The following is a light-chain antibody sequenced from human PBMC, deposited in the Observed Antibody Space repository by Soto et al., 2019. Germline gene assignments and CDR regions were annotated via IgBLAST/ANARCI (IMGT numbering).Light chain of an antibody. J-gene: IGLJ3*02. V-gene: IGLV1-44*01. CDR2: SNS. Sequence: QSVLTQPPSASGTPGQRVSISCCGRGSNIGANTVQWYQQSPGTAPKLLIYSNSQRPSGVPERFSASKSGTSASLAISGLKSEDEADYYCASWDDSLKVVFGGGTKLTVL. CDR3: ASWDDSLKVV. CDR1: GSNIGANT.